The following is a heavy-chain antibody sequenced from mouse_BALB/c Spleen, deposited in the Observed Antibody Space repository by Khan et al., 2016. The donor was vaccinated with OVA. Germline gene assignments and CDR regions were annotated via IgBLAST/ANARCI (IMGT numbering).Heavy chain of an antibody. CDR3: ARSPYGNFGY. D-gene: IGHD2-1*01. Sequence: EVQLQESGGGLVKPGGSLKLSCEVSGFTFSTYAMFWVRQNSEKRLEWVASISSDGDYTFYLDSVKGRFTISRDNAKNTLYLEMSSLRSDDTAMFYCARSPYGNFGYWGQGTLVTVAA. CDR2: ISSDGDYT. CDR1: GFTFSTYA. V-gene: IGHV5-9-3*01. J-gene: IGHJ3*02.